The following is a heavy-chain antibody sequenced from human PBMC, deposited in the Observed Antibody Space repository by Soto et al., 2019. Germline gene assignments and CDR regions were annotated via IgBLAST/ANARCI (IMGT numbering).Heavy chain of an antibody. D-gene: IGHD6-13*01. CDR3: ERQEIAAAGTFDY. V-gene: IGHV5-10-1*01. CDR2: IDPSDSYT. CDR1: GYSFTSYW. Sequence: GESLKISCKGSGYSFTSYWISWVRQMPGKGLEWMGRIDPSDSYTNYSPSFQGHVTISADKSISTAYLQWSSLKASDTAMYYCERQEIAAAGTFDYWGQGTLVTVSS. J-gene: IGHJ4*02.